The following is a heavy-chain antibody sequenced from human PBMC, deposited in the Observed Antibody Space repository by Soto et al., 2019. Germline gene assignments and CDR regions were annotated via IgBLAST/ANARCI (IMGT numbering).Heavy chain of an antibody. D-gene: IGHD6-13*01. CDR1: GYTFTSYG. J-gene: IGHJ4*02. CDR3: ARAPQTVAGAGIWY. CDR2: ISGYNGDT. Sequence: QVQLVQSGAEVKKPGASVKVSCKASGYTFTSYGISWVRQAPGQGLEWMGWISGYNGDTNYAQKLQGRVTMTTDTXXXXXYMELRSLRSDDTAVYYCARAPQTVAGAGIWYWGQGTLVTVSS. V-gene: IGHV1-18*04.